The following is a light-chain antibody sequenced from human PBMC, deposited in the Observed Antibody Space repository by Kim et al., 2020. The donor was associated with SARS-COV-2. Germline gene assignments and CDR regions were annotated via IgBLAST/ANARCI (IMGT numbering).Light chain of an antibody. CDR3: GTWDTSLSAWV. J-gene: IGLJ3*02. CDR1: RYNIGNNF. Sequence: GQKDTICCSGRRYNIGNNFVSWYQKFPGTAPKLLIYDNNERSSGIPDRFSGSKSGTSATLGITGLQTGDESDYYCGTWDTSLSAWVFGGGTQLTVL. V-gene: IGLV1-51*01. CDR2: DNN.